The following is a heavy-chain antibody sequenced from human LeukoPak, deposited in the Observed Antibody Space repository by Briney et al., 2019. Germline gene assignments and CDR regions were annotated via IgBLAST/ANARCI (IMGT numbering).Heavy chain of an antibody. J-gene: IGHJ4*02. V-gene: IGHV3-21*01. CDR1: GFTFSSYN. CDR2: ISSSSSYI. CDR3: ASYYDFWSGYYTYYFDY. D-gene: IGHD3-3*01. Sequence: GGSLRLSCAASGFTFSSYNMNWVRQAPGMGLEWVSSISSSSSYIYYADSVKGRFTISRDNAKNSLYLQMNSLRAEDTAVYYCASYYDFWSGYYTYYFDYWGQGTLVTVSS.